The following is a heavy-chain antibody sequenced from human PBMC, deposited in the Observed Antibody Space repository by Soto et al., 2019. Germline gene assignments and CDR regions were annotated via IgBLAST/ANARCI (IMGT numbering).Heavy chain of an antibody. D-gene: IGHD2-2*01. CDR2: IIPIFGTA. CDR3: ARASPGGNIVLVPAARALSAFDI. V-gene: IGHV1-69*13. Sequence: ASVKVSCKASGYTFTSYGISWVRQAPGQGLEWMGGIIPIFGTANYAQKFQGRVTITADESTSTAYMELSSLRSEDTAVYYCARASPGGNIVLVPAARALSAFDIWGQGTMVTVSS. J-gene: IGHJ3*02. CDR1: GYTFTSYG.